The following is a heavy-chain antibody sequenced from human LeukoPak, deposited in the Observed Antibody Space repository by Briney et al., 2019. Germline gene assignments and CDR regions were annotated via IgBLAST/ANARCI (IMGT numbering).Heavy chain of an antibody. Sequence: PGGSLRLSCAASGFTFSSYAMSWVRQTPGKGLEWVSAISHSGATTYYADSVKGRFTISRDNSKNTLYLQMNSLKAEDTAGYFCAKAPPPYCSGGSCFDAFDIWGQGTMVTVSS. J-gene: IGHJ3*02. CDR3: AKAPPPYCSGGSCFDAFDI. V-gene: IGHV3-23*01. CDR2: ISHSGATT. D-gene: IGHD2-15*01. CDR1: GFTFSSYA.